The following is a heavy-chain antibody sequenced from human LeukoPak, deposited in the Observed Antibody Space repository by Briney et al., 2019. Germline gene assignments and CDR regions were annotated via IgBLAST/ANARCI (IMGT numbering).Heavy chain of an antibody. CDR3: ARHKGANAEKRYYFDY. V-gene: IGHV4-34*01. CDR1: GGSFSGYY. D-gene: IGHD1-26*01. CDR2: IYYSGST. Sequence: SETLSLTCAVYGGSFSGYYWSWIRQPPGKRLEWIGSIYYSGSTYYNPSLKSRVTISVDTSKNQFSLKLSSVTAADTAVYYCARHKGANAEKRYYFDYWGQGTLVTVSS. J-gene: IGHJ4*02.